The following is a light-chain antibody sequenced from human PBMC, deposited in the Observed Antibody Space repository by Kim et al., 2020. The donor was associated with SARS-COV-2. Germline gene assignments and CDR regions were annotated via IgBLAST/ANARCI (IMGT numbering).Light chain of an antibody. J-gene: IGLJ2*01. CDR2: DVN. CDR3: SSYTSSSTLA. CDR1: SSDVGGYNY. V-gene: IGLV2-14*01. Sequence: QSALTQPASVSGSPGQSITISCTGTSSDVGGYNYVSWYQQHPGEAPKLMIYDVNKRPPGISNRFSGFKSGNTASLTISGLQAEDEGDYYCSSYTSSSTLAFGGGTQLTVL.